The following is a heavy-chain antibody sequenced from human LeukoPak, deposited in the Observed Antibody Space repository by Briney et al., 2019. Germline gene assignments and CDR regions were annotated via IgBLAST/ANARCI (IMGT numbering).Heavy chain of an antibody. CDR3: AKNADRGAYCSGGSCYPYYYYYTDV. J-gene: IGHJ6*03. CDR1: GFTFSSYG. Sequence: GGTLRLSCAASGFTFSSYGMSWVRQAPGKGLEWVSAISSTGGTTYYADSVKGRFTISRDNSKNTLYLQMNSLRAEDTAIYYCAKNADRGAYCSGGSCYPYYYYYTDVWGEGTTVTISS. CDR2: ISSTGGTT. D-gene: IGHD2-15*01. V-gene: IGHV3-23*01.